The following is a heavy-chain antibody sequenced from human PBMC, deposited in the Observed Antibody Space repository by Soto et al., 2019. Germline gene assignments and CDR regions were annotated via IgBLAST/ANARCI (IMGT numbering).Heavy chain of an antibody. D-gene: IGHD4-17*01. Sequence: GGSLRLSCAASGFTFSSYAMSWVRQAPGKGLEWVSAISGSGGSTYYADSVKGRFTISRDNSKNTLYLQMNSLRAEDTAVYYCAKVHETTVTIAHYFDYWGQGTLVTVSS. J-gene: IGHJ4*02. CDR2: ISGSGGST. V-gene: IGHV3-23*01. CDR1: GFTFSSYA. CDR3: AKVHETTVTIAHYFDY.